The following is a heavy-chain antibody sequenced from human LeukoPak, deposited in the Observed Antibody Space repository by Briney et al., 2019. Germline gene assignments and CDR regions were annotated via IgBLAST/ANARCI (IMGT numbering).Heavy chain of an antibody. CDR3: ARDLNPVPITMIVVVLDAFDI. V-gene: IGHV1-8*03. D-gene: IGHD3-22*01. J-gene: IGHJ3*02. Sequence: PMASVKVSCKASGYTFTSYDINWVRQATGQGLEWMGWMNPNSGNTGYAQKFQGRVTITRNTSISTAYMELSSLRSEDTAVYYCARDLNPVPITMIVVVLDAFDIWGQGTMVTVSS. CDR1: GYTFTSYD. CDR2: MNPNSGNT.